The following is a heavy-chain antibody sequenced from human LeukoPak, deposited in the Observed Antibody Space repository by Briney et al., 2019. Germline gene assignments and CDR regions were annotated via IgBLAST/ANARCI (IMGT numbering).Heavy chain of an antibody. Sequence: SETLSLTCTVSGGSISSYYWSWIRQPPGKGLEWMGYIYYSGSTNYNPSLKSRVTISVDTSKNQFSLKLSSVTAADTAVYYCARESPTYYYDSSGYFFDYWGQGTLVTVSS. J-gene: IGHJ4*02. CDR1: GGSISSYY. V-gene: IGHV4-59*01. D-gene: IGHD3-22*01. CDR3: ARESPTYYYDSSGYFFDY. CDR2: IYYSGST.